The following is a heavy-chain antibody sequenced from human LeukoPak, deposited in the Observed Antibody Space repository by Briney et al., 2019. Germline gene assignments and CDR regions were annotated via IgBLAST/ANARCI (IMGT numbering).Heavy chain of an antibody. CDR3: ARDYYGSGSYYNSGMDV. D-gene: IGHD3-10*01. V-gene: IGHV1-69*04. CDR1: GYSFISSD. CDR2: IIPILGIA. J-gene: IGHJ6*02. Sequence: SVKVSCKASGYSFISSDINWVRQAPGQGLEWMGRIIPILGIANYAQKFQGRVTITADKSTSTAYMELSSLRSEDTAVYYCARDYYGSGSYYNSGMDVWGQGTTVTVSS.